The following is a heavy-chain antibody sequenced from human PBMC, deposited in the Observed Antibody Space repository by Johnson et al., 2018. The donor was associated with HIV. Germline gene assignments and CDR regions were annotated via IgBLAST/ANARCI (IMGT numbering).Heavy chain of an antibody. Sequence: VQLVESGGGLVQPGGSLRLSCAASGFTSSSYAMSWVRQAPGKGLEWVSAMSGSGGSTYYADSVKGRFTISRDNSKNTLYLQMNSLRAEDTAVYFCARDSLDGEYAFDIWGQGTMLTVSS. J-gene: IGHJ3*02. CDR1: GFTSSSYA. CDR3: ARDSLDGEYAFDI. CDR2: MSGSGGST. V-gene: IGHV3-23*04. D-gene: IGHD2-21*01.